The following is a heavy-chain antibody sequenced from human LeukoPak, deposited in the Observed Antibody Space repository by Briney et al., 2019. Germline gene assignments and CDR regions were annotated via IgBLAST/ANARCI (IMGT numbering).Heavy chain of an antibody. CDR2: ISYDGSNK. D-gene: IGHD3-22*01. J-gene: IGHJ4*02. CDR1: GFTFSSYA. V-gene: IGHV3-30-3*01. CDR3: ARDPSYYDSSPGDYFDY. Sequence: GGSLRLSCAASGFTFSSYAMHWVRKAPGKGLEWVAVISYDGSNKYYADSVKGRFTISRDNSKNTLYLQMNCLRAEDTAVYYCARDPSYYDSSPGDYFDYWGQGTLVTVSS.